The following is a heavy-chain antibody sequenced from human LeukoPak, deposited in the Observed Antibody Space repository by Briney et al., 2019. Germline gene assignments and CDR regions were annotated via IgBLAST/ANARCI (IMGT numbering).Heavy chain of an antibody. D-gene: IGHD3-10*01. CDR3: ARVRYYYGSGSYSGLAY. CDR2: MNPNSGNT. Sequence: ASVKVSCKASGYTFTSYDINWVRQATGQGLEWMGWMNPNSGNTGYAQKFQGRVTVTRNTSISTAYMELSSLRSEDTAVYYCARVRYYYGSGSYSGLAYWGQGTLVTVSS. V-gene: IGHV1-8*01. CDR1: GYTFTSYD. J-gene: IGHJ4*02.